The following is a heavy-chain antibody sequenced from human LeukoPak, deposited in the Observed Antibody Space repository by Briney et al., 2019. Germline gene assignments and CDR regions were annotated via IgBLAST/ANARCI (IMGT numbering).Heavy chain of an antibody. D-gene: IGHD4-17*01. CDR3: TTDDYGDYVPDF. J-gene: IGHJ4*02. CDR1: GFTFSHAW. Sequence: AGSLRLSCAASGFTFSHAWMSWVRQAPGKGLKWVGQIRSKTDGGTTDYAAPVKGRFTISRDDSKNTLYLHMNSLKTEDTAVYYCTTDDYGDYVPDFWGQGTLVTVSS. CDR2: IRSKTDGGTT. V-gene: IGHV3-15*01.